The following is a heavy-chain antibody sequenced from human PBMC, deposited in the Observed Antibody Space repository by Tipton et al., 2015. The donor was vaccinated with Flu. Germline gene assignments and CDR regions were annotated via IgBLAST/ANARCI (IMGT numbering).Heavy chain of an antibody. CDR3: ARVIPEFVAGLSY. CDR1: GFTFSTYW. CDR2: INQDGGEK. V-gene: IGHV3-7*03. J-gene: IGHJ4*02. Sequence: SLRLSCAASGFTFSTYWMSWVRQAPGKGLEWVANINQDGGEKYSVDSVKGRFTISRDNIRNTLYLQMNSLRAEDTAIYYCARVIPEFVAGLSYWGQGTLVSVSS. D-gene: IGHD6-19*01.